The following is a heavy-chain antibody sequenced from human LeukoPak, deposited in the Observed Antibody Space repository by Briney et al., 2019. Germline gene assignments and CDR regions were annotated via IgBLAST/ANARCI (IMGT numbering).Heavy chain of an antibody. Sequence: GGSLRLPCAASGFTFSSYAMSWVRQAPGKGLEWASAITGSGGSTYYADSVKGRFTISRDNSKNTLYVQMNSLRAEDTAVYYCATERNWVFDYWGQGTLVTVSS. CDR1: GFTFSSYA. J-gene: IGHJ4*02. CDR2: ITGSGGST. V-gene: IGHV3-23*01. CDR3: ATERNWVFDY. D-gene: IGHD7-27*01.